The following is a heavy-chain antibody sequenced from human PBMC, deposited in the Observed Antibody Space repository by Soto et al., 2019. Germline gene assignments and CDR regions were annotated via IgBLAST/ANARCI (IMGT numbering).Heavy chain of an antibody. CDR2: TYYRSRWYN. Sequence: SQTLSLTCAISGDSVSSNSAAWNWIRLSPSRGLEWLARTYYRSRWYNDYAVFVRSRITVNPDTSKNQFSLQLTSVTPEDTAVYYCARCGTSCLPYYYYYYGMDVWGQGTTVTVSS. V-gene: IGHV6-1*01. CDR1: GDSVSSNSAA. J-gene: IGHJ6*02. CDR3: ARCGTSCLPYYYYYYGMDV. D-gene: IGHD2-2*01.